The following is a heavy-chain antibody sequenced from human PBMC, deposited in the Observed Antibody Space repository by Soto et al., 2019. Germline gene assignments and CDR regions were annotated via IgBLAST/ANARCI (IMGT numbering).Heavy chain of an antibody. V-gene: IGHV1-58*02. Sequence: ASVKVSCKASGSGFISSGIQWVRQAHGQRLEWIGWIVVASGQTNYAQNFRGRDAITKDTSTATAYIELTGLTSEDTAVYLCSADRPDIGVGWWVWGQGTTVTVYS. CDR3: SADRPDIGVGWWV. D-gene: IGHD2-15*01. J-gene: IGHJ6*02. CDR2: IVVASGQT. CDR1: GSGFISSG.